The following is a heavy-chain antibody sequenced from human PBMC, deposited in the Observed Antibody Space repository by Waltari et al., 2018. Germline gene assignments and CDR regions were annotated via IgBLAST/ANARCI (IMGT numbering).Heavy chain of an antibody. CDR3: ATQPGDY. CDR2: ISGSGGST. V-gene: IGHV3-23*01. CDR1: GFTFSSYA. D-gene: IGHD1-1*01. J-gene: IGHJ4*02. Sequence: EVQLLESGGGLVQPGGSLRLSCAASGFTFSSYAMSWVRPAPGKGLEWVAAISGSGGSTYYENSVKGRFTISRDNSKNTLYLQMNSLRAEDTAVYYCATQPGDYWGQGTLVTVSS.